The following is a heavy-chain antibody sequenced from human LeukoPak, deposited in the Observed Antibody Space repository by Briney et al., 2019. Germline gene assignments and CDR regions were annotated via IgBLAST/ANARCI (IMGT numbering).Heavy chain of an antibody. CDR3: ASSGWYLGVT. V-gene: IGHV4-34*01. J-gene: IGHJ4*02. D-gene: IGHD6-19*01. CDR2: INHSGST. CDR1: GGSISSYY. Sequence: SETLSLTCTVSGGSISSYYWSWIRQPPGKGLEWIGEINHSGSTNYNPSLKSRVTISVDTSKNQFSLKLSSVTAADTAVYCCASSGWYLGVTWGQGTLVTVSS.